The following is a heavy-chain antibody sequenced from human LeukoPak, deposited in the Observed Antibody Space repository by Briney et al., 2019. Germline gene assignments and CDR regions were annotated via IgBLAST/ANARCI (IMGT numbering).Heavy chain of an antibody. J-gene: IGHJ4*02. V-gene: IGHV3-23*01. D-gene: IGHD7-27*01. Sequence: GGSLRLSCAASGFTFSSYAMSWVRQAPGKGLEWVSTIRDSGGTTYYVDSVKGRFTISRDNSKNTLYLKMNSLSDEDTAVYYCAKWSTGDWGQGTLVTVSS. CDR3: AKWSTGD. CDR1: GFTFSSYA. CDR2: IRDSGGTT.